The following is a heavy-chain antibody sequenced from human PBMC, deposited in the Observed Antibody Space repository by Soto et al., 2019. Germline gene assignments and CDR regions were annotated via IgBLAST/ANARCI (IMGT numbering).Heavy chain of an antibody. D-gene: IGHD6-19*01. J-gene: IGHJ4*02. Sequence: ASVKVSCKASGYTFTSYGISWVRQAPGQGLEWMGWICAYNGNTNYAQKLQGRVTMTTDTSTSTAYMELRGLRSDDTAVYYCARGAYSSGWYACAEIDYWGQGTLVTVSS. CDR2: ICAYNGNT. CDR1: GYTFTSYG. V-gene: IGHV1-18*01. CDR3: ARGAYSSGWYACAEIDY.